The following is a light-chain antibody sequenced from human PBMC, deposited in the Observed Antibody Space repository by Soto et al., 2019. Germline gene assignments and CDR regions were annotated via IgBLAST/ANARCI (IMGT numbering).Light chain of an antibody. CDR1: QGIRND. J-gene: IGKJ2*01. V-gene: IGKV1-6*01. Sequence: AIQMTQSPSSLSASVGDRVTITCRASQGIRNDLGWYQQKPGKAPKLLIYAASSLQSGVPSRFSGSGSGTDFTLTISSLQPEDFATYYCLQDYNYSYTFGKETKLDIK. CDR2: AAS. CDR3: LQDYNYSYT.